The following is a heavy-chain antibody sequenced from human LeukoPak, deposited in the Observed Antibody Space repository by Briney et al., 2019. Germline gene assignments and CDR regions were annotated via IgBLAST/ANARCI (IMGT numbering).Heavy chain of an antibody. V-gene: IGHV3-21*01. CDR3: ARVRGAISYSDY. CDR2: ISSSGDFI. CDR1: GLTFSTYS. J-gene: IGHJ4*02. D-gene: IGHD3-3*01. Sequence: GGALRLSCAASGLTFSTYSMNWVRQAPGKGLEWVSSISSSGDFIYYADSVKGRFTISRDNAENSLYLQMNSLRAEDTAVYYCARVRGAISYSDYWGQGTLVTVSS.